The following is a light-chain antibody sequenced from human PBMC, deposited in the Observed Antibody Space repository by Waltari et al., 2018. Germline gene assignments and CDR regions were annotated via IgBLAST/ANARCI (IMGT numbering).Light chain of an antibody. J-gene: IGKJ2*01. Sequence: VGNRVTVHCRASQHVGTYLNWYQQQPGKAPKLLIYAASSLNTGVPSRFSGSGSGTEFSLIISSLQPEDFATYYCQQGYNSPPTFGQGTKLESK. CDR2: AAS. V-gene: IGKV1-39*01. CDR1: QHVGTY. CDR3: QQGYNSPPT.